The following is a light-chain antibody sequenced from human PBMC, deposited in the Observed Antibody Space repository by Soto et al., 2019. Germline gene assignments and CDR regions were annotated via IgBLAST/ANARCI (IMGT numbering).Light chain of an antibody. CDR2: GNN. CDR3: HSYDRTLSGSV. CDR1: NSNIGGNY. V-gene: IGLV1-40*01. J-gene: IGLJ3*02. Sequence: QSVLTQPPSASGTPGQRVSISCSGTNSNIGGNYVYWYQQLPQTAPKLLIYGNNIRPSGVPDRFSGSKSGTSASLAITGLQAEDEADYYCHSYDRTLSGSVFGGGTKLTVL.